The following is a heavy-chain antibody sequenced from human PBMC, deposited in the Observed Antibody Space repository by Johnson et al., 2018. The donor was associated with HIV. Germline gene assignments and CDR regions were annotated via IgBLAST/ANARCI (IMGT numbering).Heavy chain of an antibody. D-gene: IGHD1-14*01. CDR1: GFTFSSYA. CDR2: ISYDGSNK. CDR3: ARGTTGQYHYDAFDI. V-gene: IGHV3-30*04. J-gene: IGHJ3*02. Sequence: QVQLMESGGGVVQPGRSLRLSCAASGFTFSSYAMHWVRQAPGKGLEWVAVISYDGSNKYYADSVKGRFTISRDNSKNTLYLQMNSLRAEDTAVYYCARGTTGQYHYDAFDIWGQGTMVT.